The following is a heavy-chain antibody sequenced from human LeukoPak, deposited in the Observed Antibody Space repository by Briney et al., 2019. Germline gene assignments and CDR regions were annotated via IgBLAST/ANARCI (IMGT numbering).Heavy chain of an antibody. CDR1: GFTFSSYG. CDR3: ASNGYSSSWFVGY. V-gene: IGHV3-30*02. J-gene: IGHJ4*02. Sequence: GGSLRLSCAASGFTFSSYGMHWVRQAPGKGLEWVAFIRYDGSNKYYADSVKDRFTISRDNSKNTLYLQMNSLRAEDTAMYYCASNGYSSSWFVGYWGQGTLVTVSS. D-gene: IGHD6-13*01. CDR2: IRYDGSNK.